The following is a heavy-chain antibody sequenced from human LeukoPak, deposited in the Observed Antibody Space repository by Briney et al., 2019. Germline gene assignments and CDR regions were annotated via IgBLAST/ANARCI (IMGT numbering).Heavy chain of an antibody. CDR1: GYTFTSYD. Sequence: ASVKVSCKASGYTFTSYDINWVRQATGQGLEWMGWINPNSGNTGYAQKFQGRVTITRNTSISTAYMELSSLRSEDTAVYYCARVGGIAARRGSRWFDPWGQGTLVTVSS. D-gene: IGHD6-6*01. CDR3: ARVGGIAARRGSRWFDP. V-gene: IGHV1-8*03. J-gene: IGHJ5*02. CDR2: INPNSGNT.